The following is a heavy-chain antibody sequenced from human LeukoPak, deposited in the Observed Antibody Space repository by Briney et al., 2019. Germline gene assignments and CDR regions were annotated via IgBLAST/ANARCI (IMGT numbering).Heavy chain of an antibody. D-gene: IGHD3-16*01. CDR1: GFTFSNVW. CDR3: TTESYDT. Sequence: GGSLRLSCAASGFTFSNVWMSWVRQAPGKGLEWVGRIISKTDGGTTDYASPVKGRFTISRDDSKNTLYLQMNSLKTEGTAVYYCTTESYDTWGQGTLVTVSS. CDR2: IISKTDGGTT. V-gene: IGHV3-15*01. J-gene: IGHJ4*02.